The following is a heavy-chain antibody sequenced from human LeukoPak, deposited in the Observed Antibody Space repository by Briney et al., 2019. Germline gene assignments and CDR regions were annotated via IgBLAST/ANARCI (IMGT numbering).Heavy chain of an antibody. D-gene: IGHD4-17*01. V-gene: IGHV1-2*02. J-gene: IGHJ4*02. CDR2: IYPNSGGT. CDR1: GSTFSGHY. Sequence: ASVKVSCKAAGSTFSGHYMHWVRQAPGQGLEWMGWIYPNSGGTNYAQKFQGRVTMTRDTSISTAYMELRRLKSDDTAMYYCARVVGFGDYPFDYWGQGTLVTVSS. CDR3: ARVVGFGDYPFDY.